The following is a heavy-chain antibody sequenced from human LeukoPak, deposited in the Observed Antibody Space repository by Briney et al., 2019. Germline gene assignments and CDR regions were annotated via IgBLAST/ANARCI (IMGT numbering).Heavy chain of an antibody. CDR2: IYHSGST. J-gene: IGHJ6*02. CDR3: ARGSGSYYGFYGMDV. V-gene: IGHV4-4*02. CDR1: GGSISSSNW. D-gene: IGHD3-10*01. Sequence: SGTLSLTCAVSGGSISSSNWWSWVRQPPGKGLEWIGEIYHSGSTNYNPSLKSRVTISVDKSKNQFSLKLSSVTAADTAVYYCARGSGSYYGFYGMDVWGQGTTVTVSS.